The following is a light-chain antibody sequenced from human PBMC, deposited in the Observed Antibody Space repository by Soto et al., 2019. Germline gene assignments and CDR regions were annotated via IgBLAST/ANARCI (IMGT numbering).Light chain of an antibody. CDR3: QQYGSSPIT. CDR2: GAS. CDR1: QSVSSSY. J-gene: IGKJ5*01. V-gene: IGKV3-20*01. Sequence: EIVLTQSPGTLSLSPGERATLSCSASQSVSSSYLAWYQQKPGQAPRLLIYGASSRASGIPDRFSGSGSGTDFTLTISRLETEDFAVYYCQQYGSSPITFGQGTRLEIK.